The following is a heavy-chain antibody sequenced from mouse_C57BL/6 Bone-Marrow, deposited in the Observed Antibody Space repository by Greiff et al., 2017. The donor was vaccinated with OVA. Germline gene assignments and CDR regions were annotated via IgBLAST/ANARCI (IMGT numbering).Heavy chain of an antibody. Sequence: VQLQQSGAELARPGASVKLSCKASGYTFTSYGISWVKQRTGQGLEWIGEIYPRSDNTYYNEKFKGKATLTADKSSSTAYMELRSLTSEDSAVYFCARSKVYDGYFFYWYFDVWGTGTTVTVSS. CDR2: IYPRSDNT. J-gene: IGHJ1*03. V-gene: IGHV1-81*01. CDR3: ARSKVYDGYFFYWYFDV. D-gene: IGHD2-3*01. CDR1: GYTFTSYG.